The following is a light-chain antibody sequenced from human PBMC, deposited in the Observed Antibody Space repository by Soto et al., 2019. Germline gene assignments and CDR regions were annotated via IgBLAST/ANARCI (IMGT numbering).Light chain of an antibody. Sequence: QSALTQPASVSGSPGQSITISCTGTSSDVGSYNLVSWYQQIPGKAPKLMIYEVSKRPSGVSTRFSGSKSGNTASLTISGLQAEDEADYFCYSYAGSSTYVFGTGTSHRP. CDR1: SSDVGSYNL. CDR3: YSYAGSSTYV. CDR2: EVS. V-gene: IGLV2-23*02. J-gene: IGLJ1*01.